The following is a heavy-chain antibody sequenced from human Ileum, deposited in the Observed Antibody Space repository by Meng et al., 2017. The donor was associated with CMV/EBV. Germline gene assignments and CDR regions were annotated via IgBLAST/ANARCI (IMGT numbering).Heavy chain of an antibody. CDR2: ISDSGISP. D-gene: IGHD4-23*01. Sequence: SGCPFGVYSPDWMRQARGGGLVWVAGISDSGISPCYAASEKGQLTISGDDSKNTVYLQMNSLGVVATAVYYCAKALTTVVTLDYWGQGTLVTVSS. J-gene: IGHJ4*02. CDR1: GCPFGVYS. CDR3: AKALTTVVTLDY. V-gene: IGHV3-23*01.